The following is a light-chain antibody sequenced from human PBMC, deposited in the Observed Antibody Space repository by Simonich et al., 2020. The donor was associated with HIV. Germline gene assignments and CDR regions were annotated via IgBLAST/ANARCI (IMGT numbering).Light chain of an antibody. V-gene: IGLV3-25*03. CDR2: KDS. Sequence: SYELIQPPSVPVSPGQTARISCSGDALPNQYAYWYQQKPGQAPVGVMAKDSERPSGIPERFSGSSSGKTVTLTISGVQAEDEADYYCQSADSSGTHRVFGGGTKLTVL. CDR1: ALPNQY. J-gene: IGLJ2*01. CDR3: QSADSSGTHRV.